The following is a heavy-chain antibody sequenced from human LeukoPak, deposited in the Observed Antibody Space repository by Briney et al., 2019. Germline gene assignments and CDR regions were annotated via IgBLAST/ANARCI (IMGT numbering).Heavy chain of an antibody. V-gene: IGHV4-31*03. J-gene: IGHJ6*02. CDR3: ARDQLGSGNYGMDV. D-gene: IGHD1-1*01. CDR2: IYFSGTT. CDR1: GYSISSGSFY. Sequence: SETLSLTCSVSGYSISSGSFYWSWVRQLPGKGLEWLGYIYFSGTTYYHPSFQSRLTLSLDTPKNQFSLNLTSVTVADTAVYYCARDQLGSGNYGMDVWGPGTTVTVSS.